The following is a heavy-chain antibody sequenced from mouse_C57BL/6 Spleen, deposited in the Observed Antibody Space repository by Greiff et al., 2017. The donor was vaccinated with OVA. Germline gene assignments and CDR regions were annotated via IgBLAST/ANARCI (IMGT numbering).Heavy chain of an antibody. Sequence: VKLMESGPGLVAPSQSLSITCTVSGFSLTSYGVDWVRQSPGKGLEWLGVIWGVGSTNYNSALKSRLSISKDNSKSQVFLKMNSLQTDDTAMYYCASDQLGPFAYWGQGTLVTVSA. J-gene: IGHJ3*01. D-gene: IGHD4-1*02. CDR1: GFSLTSYG. CDR3: ASDQLGPFAY. V-gene: IGHV2-6*01. CDR2: IWGVGST.